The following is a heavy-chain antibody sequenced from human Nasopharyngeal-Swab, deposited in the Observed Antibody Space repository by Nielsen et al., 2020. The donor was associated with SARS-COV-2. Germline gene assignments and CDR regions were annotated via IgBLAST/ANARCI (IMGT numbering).Heavy chain of an antibody. CDR3: ARVGPSGYYYGRDV. V-gene: IGHV1-2*06. J-gene: IGHJ6*02. Sequence: WVRQAPGQGLEWMGRINPNSGGTNYAQKFQGRVSMTRDTSISTAYMELSRLRSDDTAVYYCARVGPSGYYYGRDVWGQGTTVTVSS. D-gene: IGHD6-25*01. CDR2: INPNSGGT.